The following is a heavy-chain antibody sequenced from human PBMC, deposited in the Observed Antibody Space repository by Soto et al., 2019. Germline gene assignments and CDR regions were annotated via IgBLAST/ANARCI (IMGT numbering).Heavy chain of an antibody. CDR2: ISSSSYI. CDR1: GFTFSSYS. Sequence: GGSLRLSCAASGFTFSSYSMNWVRQAPGKGLEWVSSISSSSYIYYADSVKGRFTISRDNAKNSLYLQMNSLRAEDTAVYYCAGRDGSSSYYYYYMDVWGKGTTVTVSS. V-gene: IGHV3-21*01. CDR3: AGRDGSSSYYYYYMDV. J-gene: IGHJ6*03. D-gene: IGHD6-6*01.